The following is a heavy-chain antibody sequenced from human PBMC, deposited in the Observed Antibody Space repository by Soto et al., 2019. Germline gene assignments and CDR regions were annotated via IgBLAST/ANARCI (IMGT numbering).Heavy chain of an antibody. J-gene: IGHJ4*02. Sequence: QVQLPESGPGLVKPSETLYLTCTVSGGSISSYYWTWIRQPPGKGLEWIGFMYNSGSTHYNPSLKSRVTISLDTSKNQFSLNLRSVTAADTAVYYCASMGYHYGSGSYPLDYWGQGTLVTVSS. CDR2: MYNSGST. V-gene: IGHV4-59*08. D-gene: IGHD3-10*01. CDR1: GGSISSYY. CDR3: ASMGYHYGSGSYPLDY.